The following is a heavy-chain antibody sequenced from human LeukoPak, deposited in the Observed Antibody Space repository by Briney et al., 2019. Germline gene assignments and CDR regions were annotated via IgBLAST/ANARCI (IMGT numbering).Heavy chain of an antibody. V-gene: IGHV1-8*01. D-gene: IGHD6-13*01. CDR1: GYTFTSYD. CDR2: MNPNSGNT. CDR3: ARSSSSSWYGRYYYYGMDV. Sequence: ASVKVSCKASGYTFTSYDINWVRQATGQGLEWMGWMNPNSGNTGYAPKFQGRVTMTRNTSISTAYMELSSLRSEDTAVYYCARSSSSSWYGRYYYYGMDVWGQGTTVTVSS. J-gene: IGHJ6*02.